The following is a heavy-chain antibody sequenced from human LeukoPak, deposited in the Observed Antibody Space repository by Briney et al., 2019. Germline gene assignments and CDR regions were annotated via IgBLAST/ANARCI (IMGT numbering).Heavy chain of an antibody. V-gene: IGHV3-66*01. CDR2: IYSGGST. Sequence: GGSLRLSCAASGFTVSSNYMTWVRQAPGKGLEWVSVIYSGGSTYYADSVKGRFTISRDDSKNTLYLQMNSLRAEDTAVYYCARGNFYGSSVGYWGLGTLVTVSS. J-gene: IGHJ4*02. CDR3: ARGNFYGSSVGY. D-gene: IGHD3-22*01. CDR1: GFTVSSNY.